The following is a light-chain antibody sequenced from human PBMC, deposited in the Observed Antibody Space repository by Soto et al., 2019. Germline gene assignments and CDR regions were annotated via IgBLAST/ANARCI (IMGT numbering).Light chain of an antibody. CDR1: QSISKC. V-gene: IGKV1-5*01. Sequence: DIQMTQSPSTLSASVGDRVTITCRASQSISKCLAWHQQKPGKAPKLLMYEPSTLESGVPSRFSGSGSGTEFTLTISSRQHDEVAADYYQQYNNNSPWTFGQGTKVDIK. CDR3: QQYNNNSPWT. J-gene: IGKJ1*01. CDR2: EPS.